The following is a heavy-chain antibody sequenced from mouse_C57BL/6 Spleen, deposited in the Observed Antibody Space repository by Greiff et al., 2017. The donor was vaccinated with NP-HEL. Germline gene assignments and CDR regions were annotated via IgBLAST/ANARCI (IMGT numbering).Heavy chain of an antibody. V-gene: IGHV5-4*01. CDR3: ARERDYYGSSYVGYFDY. Sequence: EVKLAESGGGLVKPGGSLKLSCAASGFTFRSYAMSWVRQTPEKRREGVATIGDGGGYTYYPDNVKGQFTISRDNAKNNLYLQMSHLKSEDTAMYYCARERDYYGSSYVGYFDYWGQGTTLTVSS. CDR1: GFTFRSYA. J-gene: IGHJ2*01. D-gene: IGHD1-1*01. CDR2: IGDGGGYT.